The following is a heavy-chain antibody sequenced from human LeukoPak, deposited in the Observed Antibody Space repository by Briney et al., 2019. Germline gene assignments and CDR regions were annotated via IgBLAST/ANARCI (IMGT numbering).Heavy chain of an antibody. J-gene: IGHJ1*01. V-gene: IGHV3-74*01. CDR1: GFTFSSYW. CDR3: ARDSGYYDSSGYYYRGYFQH. Sequence: GRSLRLSCAASGFTFSSYWMHWVRQAPGKGLVWVSRINSDGSSTSYADSVKGRFTISRDNAKNTLYLQMNSLRAEDTAVYYCARDSGYYDSSGYYYRGYFQHWGQGTLVTVSS. D-gene: IGHD3-22*01. CDR2: INSDGSST.